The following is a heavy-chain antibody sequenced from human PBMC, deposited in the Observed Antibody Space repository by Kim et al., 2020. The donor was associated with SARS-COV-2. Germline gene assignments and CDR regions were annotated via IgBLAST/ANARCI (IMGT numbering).Heavy chain of an antibody. CDR1: GYTLSSHH. CDR3: AREVLGAPDL. Sequence: ASVKVSCKASGYTLSSHHMHWVRQAPGQGLEWMAVMTPSGEDIFYAQKFQGRVTLTRDTSTSTVYMEVNSLTSEDTALYYCAREVLGAPDLWGQGTLVIVSS. V-gene: IGHV1-46*01. J-gene: IGHJ5*02. CDR2: MTPSGEDI. D-gene: IGHD1-26*01.